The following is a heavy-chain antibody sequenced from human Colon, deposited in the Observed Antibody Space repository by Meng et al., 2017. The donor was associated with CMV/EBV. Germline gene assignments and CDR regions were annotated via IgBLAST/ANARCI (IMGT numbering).Heavy chain of an antibody. V-gene: IGHV3-53*01. CDR2: IYSGGTI. J-gene: IGHJ6*02. D-gene: IGHD2-2*01. CDR1: GFTVSSNF. Sequence: GESLKISCVASGFTVSSNFMSWVRQAPGKGLEWVSIIYSGGTIKYADSVKGRFTISSDSSTNTLYLQIDSLRAEDTAVYFCARNRRNCGSVSCYGYYGMDVWGQETTVTVSS. CDR3: ARNRRNCGSVSCYGYYGMDV.